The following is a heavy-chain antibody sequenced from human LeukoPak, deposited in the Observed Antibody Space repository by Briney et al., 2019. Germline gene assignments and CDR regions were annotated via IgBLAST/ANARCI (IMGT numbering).Heavy chain of an antibody. V-gene: IGHV1-2*02. J-gene: IGHJ4*02. CDR3: ARGGAQGYCSSTSCSDFDY. D-gene: IGHD2-2*01. CDR1: GYTFTGYY. CDR2: NNPNSGGT. Sequence: AASVKVSCKASGYTFTGYYMHWVRQAPGQGLEWMGWNNPNSGGTNYAQKFQGRVTMTRDTSISTAYMELSRLRSDDTAVYYCARGGAQGYCSSTSCSDFDYWGQGTLVTVSS.